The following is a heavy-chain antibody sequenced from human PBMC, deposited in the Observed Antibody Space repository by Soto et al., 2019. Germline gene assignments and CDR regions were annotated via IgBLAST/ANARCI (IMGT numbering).Heavy chain of an antibody. CDR3: AGQQLALNY. V-gene: IGHV4-59*12. Sequence: PSETLSLTCTVSGGSISSDYWSWIRQPPGKGLEWIGYIHYSGSTDYNPSLKSRVTISVDTSKNQFSLKLSSVTAADTAVYYCAGQQLALNYWGQGTLVTVSS. CDR2: IHYSGST. D-gene: IGHD6-6*01. CDR1: GGSISSDY. J-gene: IGHJ4*02.